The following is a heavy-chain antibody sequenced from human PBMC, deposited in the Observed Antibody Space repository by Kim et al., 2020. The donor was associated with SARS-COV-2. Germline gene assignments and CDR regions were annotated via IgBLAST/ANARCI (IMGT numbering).Heavy chain of an antibody. Sequence: TIIAQNFQERVTLTRDMSTSTAYMELSSLTSEDAAVYYCATGNRGREEFDYWGQGSLVTVSS. D-gene: IGHD3-16*01. CDR2: T. V-gene: IGHV1-58*01. J-gene: IGHJ4*02. CDR3: ATGNRGREEFDY.